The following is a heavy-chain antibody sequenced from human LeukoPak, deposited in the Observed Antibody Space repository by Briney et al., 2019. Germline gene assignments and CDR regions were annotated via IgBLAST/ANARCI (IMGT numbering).Heavy chain of an antibody. CDR2: IYNSGST. V-gene: IGHV4-4*07. CDR1: GGSINSYY. J-gene: IGHJ4*02. D-gene: IGHD6-13*01. Sequence: SETLSLTCTVSGGSINSYYWSWLRQPAGKGLEWIGHIYNSGSTNYNPSLKGRVTMSVATSKNQFSLHLSSVTAADTAVYYCARSAFLVTAPGLYYFDYWGQGTLVAVSS. CDR3: ARSAFLVTAPGLYYFDY.